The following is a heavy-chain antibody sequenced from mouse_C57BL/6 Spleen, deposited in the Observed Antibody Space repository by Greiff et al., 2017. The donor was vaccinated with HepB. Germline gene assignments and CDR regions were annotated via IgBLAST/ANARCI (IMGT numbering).Heavy chain of an antibody. CDR3: ARRDWEYAMDY. J-gene: IGHJ4*01. CDR1: GYTFTDYY. D-gene: IGHD4-1*01. Sequence: VQLKQSGPVLVKPGASVKMSCKASGYTFTDYYMNWVKQSHGKSLEWIGVINPYNGGTSYNQKFKGKATLTVDKSSSTAYMELNSLTSEDSAVYYCARRDWEYAMDYWGKGTSVTVSS. CDR2: INPYNGGT. V-gene: IGHV1-19*01.